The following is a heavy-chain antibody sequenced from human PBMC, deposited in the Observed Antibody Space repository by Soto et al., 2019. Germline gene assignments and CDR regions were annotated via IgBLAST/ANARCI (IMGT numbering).Heavy chain of an antibody. CDR1: GFTFSSYS. Sequence: PGGSLRLSCAASGFTFSSYSMNWVRQAPGKGLEWVSSISSSSSYIYYADSVKGRFTISRDNAKNSLYLQMNSLRAEDTAVYYCARASNDFWSGYYPRYFDYWGQGTLVTVSS. CDR2: ISSSSSYI. V-gene: IGHV3-21*01. D-gene: IGHD3-3*01. J-gene: IGHJ4*02. CDR3: ARASNDFWSGYYPRYFDY.